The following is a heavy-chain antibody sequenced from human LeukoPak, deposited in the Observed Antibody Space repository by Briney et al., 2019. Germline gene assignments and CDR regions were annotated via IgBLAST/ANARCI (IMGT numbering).Heavy chain of an antibody. D-gene: IGHD6-19*01. CDR1: GDSVSSNSAA. V-gene: IGHV6-1*01. J-gene: IGHJ3*02. CDR2: TYYRYKWYN. CDR3: AKAPARGGWYSEDAFDI. Sequence: SQTLSLTCAISGDSVSSNSAAWNWIRQSPPRGLEWLGRTYYRYKWYNDYAVSVKSRITINQDTSKNQFSLQLNSVTPEDTAVYYCAKAPARGGWYSEDAFDIWGQGTMVTVSS.